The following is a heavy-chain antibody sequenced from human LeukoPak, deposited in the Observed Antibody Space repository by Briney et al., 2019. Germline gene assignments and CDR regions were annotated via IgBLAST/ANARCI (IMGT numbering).Heavy chain of an antibody. CDR1: GGTFSSYA. J-gene: IGHJ5*02. CDR3: AREAVTLDYGDYESIDVEKTHWFDP. V-gene: IGHV1-69*13. CDR2: IIPIFGTA. Sequence: ASVKVSCKASGGTFSSYAISWVRQAPGQGLEWMGGIIPIFGTANYAQKFQGRVTITADESTSTAYMELRSLRSDDTAVYYCAREAVTLDYGDYESIDVEKTHWFDPWGQGTLVTVSS. D-gene: IGHD4-17*01.